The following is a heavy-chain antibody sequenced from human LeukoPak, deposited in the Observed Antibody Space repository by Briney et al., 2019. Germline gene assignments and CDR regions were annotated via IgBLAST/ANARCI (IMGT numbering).Heavy chain of an antibody. D-gene: IGHD3-22*01. Sequence: GRSLRLSCAASGFTFSSYGMHWVRRAPGKGLEWVAVISYDGSNKYYADSVKGRFTISRDNSKNTLYLQMNSLRAEDTAVYYCAKLGYDSSGYDFDYWGQGTLVTVSS. CDR2: ISYDGSNK. J-gene: IGHJ4*02. V-gene: IGHV3-30*18. CDR1: GFTFSSYG. CDR3: AKLGYDSSGYDFDY.